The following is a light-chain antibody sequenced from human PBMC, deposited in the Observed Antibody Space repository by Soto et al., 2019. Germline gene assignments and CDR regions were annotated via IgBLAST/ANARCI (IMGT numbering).Light chain of an antibody. CDR2: DAS. Sequence: DLQMTQSPSSLSASVGDRVTITCQASQDISNYLNWYQQKPGKAPKLLIYDASNLETGVPSRFSGSGSGTDFTLTISSLQPEDIATYYCQQYDNLPLFTFGPGTKVDIK. CDR3: QQYDNLPLFT. CDR1: QDISNY. V-gene: IGKV1-33*01. J-gene: IGKJ3*01.